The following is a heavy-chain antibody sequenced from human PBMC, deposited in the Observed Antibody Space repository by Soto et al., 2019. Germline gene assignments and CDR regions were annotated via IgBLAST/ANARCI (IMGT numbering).Heavy chain of an antibody. CDR3: ARASSGYYPTHFDY. CDR2: IYYSGST. J-gene: IGHJ4*02. Sequence: PSETLSLTCTVSGGSISSGDYYWSWIRQPPGKGLEWIGYIYYSGSTYYNPSLKSRVTISVDTSKNQFSLKLSSVTAADTAVYYCARASSGYYPTHFDYWGQGTLVTVSS. V-gene: IGHV4-30-4*01. D-gene: IGHD3-22*01. CDR1: GGSISSGDYY.